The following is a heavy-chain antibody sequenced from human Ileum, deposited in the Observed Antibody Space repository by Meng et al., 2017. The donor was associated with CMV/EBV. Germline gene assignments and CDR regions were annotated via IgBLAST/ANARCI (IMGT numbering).Heavy chain of an antibody. D-gene: IGHD3-3*01. CDR1: GFTFSSYW. J-gene: IGHJ6*02. V-gene: IGHV3-74*01. CDR3: ARDRFDYDFWSGSPDCYVMDV. CDR2: INSDGSST. Sequence: GESLKISCAASGFTFSSYWMHWVRQAPGKGLVWVSRINSDGSSTSYADSVKGRFTISRDNAKNTLYLQMNSLRAEDTAVYYCARDRFDYDFWSGSPDCYVMDVWGQGTTVTVSS.